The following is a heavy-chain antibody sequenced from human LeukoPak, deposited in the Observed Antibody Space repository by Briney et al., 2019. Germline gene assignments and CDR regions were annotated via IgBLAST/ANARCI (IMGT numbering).Heavy chain of an antibody. D-gene: IGHD3-10*01. Sequence: SETRSLTCIVSGGSLSSGSYYWSWLRQPPGKGLEGTGHIYYSGSTNYNPSLKSRVNISVDTSKNQYSLKLSSVTAADTAVYYCARVLLLWCGELLPGWLDPWGQGTLVTVSS. CDR3: ARVLLLWCGELLPGWLDP. J-gene: IGHJ5*02. CDR2: IYYSGST. V-gene: IGHV4-61*01. CDR1: GGSLSSGSYY.